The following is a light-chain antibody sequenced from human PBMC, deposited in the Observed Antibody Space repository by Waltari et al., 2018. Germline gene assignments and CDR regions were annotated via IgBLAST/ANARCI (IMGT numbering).Light chain of an antibody. CDR1: NSNIGSNS. CDR3: AVWDDDLGGV. V-gene: IGLV1-44*01. J-gene: IGLJ3*02. Sequence: QSVLTQPPSVSGTPGQRVPIPCSGSNSNIGSNSDHWYKPLPGTAPKLHIYNNNQGPSGVPDRFSASKSGTSASLAITGLQSEDEADYYCAVWDDDLGGVFGGGTKLTVL. CDR2: NNN.